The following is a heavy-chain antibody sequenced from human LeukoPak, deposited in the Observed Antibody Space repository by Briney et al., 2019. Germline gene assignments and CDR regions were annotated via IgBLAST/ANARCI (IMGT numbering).Heavy chain of an antibody. Sequence: PGASVKVSCKASGYTFTSYDINWVRQATGQGLEWMGWMNPNSGNTGYAQKLQGRVTMTTDTSTSTAYMELRSLRSDDTAVYYCARDPIGYCGSTSCYFPFDYWGQGTLVTVSS. D-gene: IGHD2-2*01. CDR1: GYTFTSYD. CDR2: MNPNSGNT. CDR3: ARDPIGYCGSTSCYFPFDY. J-gene: IGHJ4*02. V-gene: IGHV1-8*01.